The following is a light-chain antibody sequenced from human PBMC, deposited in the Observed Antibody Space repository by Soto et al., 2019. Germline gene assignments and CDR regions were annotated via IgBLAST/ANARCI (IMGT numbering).Light chain of an antibody. CDR3: QSYDSSLSVYV. CDR2: GNS. V-gene: IGLV1-40*01. CDR1: SSNIGAGYD. J-gene: IGLJ1*01. Sequence: QAVVTQPPSVSGAPGQRVTISCTGSSSNIGAGYDVHWYQQLPGTAPKLLIYGNSNRPSGVPDRFSGSKSGTSASLAITGLQAEDEADYYCQSYDSSLSVYVFGPGTKLTVL.